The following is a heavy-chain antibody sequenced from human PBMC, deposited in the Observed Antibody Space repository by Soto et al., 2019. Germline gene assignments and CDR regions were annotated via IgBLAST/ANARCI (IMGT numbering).Heavy chain of an antibody. CDR3: ARDYYGSGSYYNF. V-gene: IGHV1-8*01. CDR2: MNPKKGNT. CDR1: GYTFTNYD. J-gene: IGHJ4*02. D-gene: IGHD3-10*01. Sequence: QVQLVQSGGEVKKPGASVRVSCKAFGYTFTNYDINWVRQAPRQGLEWMGWMNPKKGNTGYAQKFQGRVTLTRDTSINTAYMEMSSLTSDDTAVYYCARDYYGSGSYYNFWGQGTLVTVSS.